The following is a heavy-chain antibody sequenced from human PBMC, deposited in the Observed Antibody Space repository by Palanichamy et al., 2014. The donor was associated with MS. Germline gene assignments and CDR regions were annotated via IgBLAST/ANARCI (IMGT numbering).Heavy chain of an antibody. CDR1: GYTFTAYA. CDR2: INAAKGFT. J-gene: IGHJ4*02. V-gene: IGHV1-3*01. CDR3: ARDLIQLWRGLDH. Sequence: QVHLVQSGAEVKKPGASVKVSCKASGYTFTAYALHWVRQAPGQRLEWMGWINAAKGFTKYSQKFQGRVTITSDTSASTAYMELSGLRSEDTAIYYCARDLIQLWRGLDHWGQGTLVTVSS. D-gene: IGHD1-1*01.